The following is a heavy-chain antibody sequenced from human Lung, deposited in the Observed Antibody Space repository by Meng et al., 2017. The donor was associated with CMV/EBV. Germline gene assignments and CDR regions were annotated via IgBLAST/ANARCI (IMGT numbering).Heavy chain of an antibody. D-gene: IGHD1-7*01. CDR2: FDPEDGET. J-gene: IGHJ4*02. CDR3: AGAGTTGNFDY. CDR1: GYTLTELS. Sequence: QHQLVQSGAKVKKTGAPVKVFCKVSGYTLTELSMHWVRQAPGKVLEWMGGFDPEDGETIYAQKFQGRVTMTEDTSTDTAYMELSSLRSEDTAVYYCAGAGTTGNFDYWGQGTLVTVSS. V-gene: IGHV1-24*01.